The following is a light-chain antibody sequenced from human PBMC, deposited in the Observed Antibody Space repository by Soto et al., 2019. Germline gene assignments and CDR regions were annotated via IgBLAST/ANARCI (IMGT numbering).Light chain of an antibody. Sequence: EIMLTQSPATLSLSPGERATRSCRASQSVSSYLAWYQQKPGQAPRLLIYDASNRATGIPARFSGSGSGTDFTLTISSLEPEDFAVYYCQQRSNWPPLTFGQGTKVDIK. CDR3: QQRSNWPPLT. V-gene: IGKV3-11*01. CDR1: QSVSSY. J-gene: IGKJ1*01. CDR2: DAS.